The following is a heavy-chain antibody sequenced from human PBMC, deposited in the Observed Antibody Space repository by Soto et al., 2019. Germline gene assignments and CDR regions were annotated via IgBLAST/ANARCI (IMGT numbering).Heavy chain of an antibody. J-gene: IGHJ5*02. CDR2: ISTDSNTI. D-gene: IGHD3-3*01. CDR3: ARGFLDNCFDQ. CDR1: GFTFSSYS. Sequence: PGGSLRLSCVASGFTFSSYSMDWVRQAPGKGLEWLSHISTDSNTIYYADSVRGRFAIFRDNAKNSLSLQMNGLKEEDTAVYYCARGFLDNCFDQWGLGTLVTVSS. V-gene: IGHV3-48*02.